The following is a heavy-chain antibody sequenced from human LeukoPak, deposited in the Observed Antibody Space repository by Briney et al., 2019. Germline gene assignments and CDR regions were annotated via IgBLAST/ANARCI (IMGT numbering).Heavy chain of an antibody. CDR3: ASGHCTDDVCFFDY. J-gene: IGHJ4*02. CDR2: MYYSGHT. D-gene: IGHD2-8*01. CDR1: GGSMSTYY. Sequence: PSETLSLTCSVSGGSMSTYYWNWIRQSPGKGLEWIGYMYYSGHTYYNPSHKSRVTISLDTSKNQFSLRLTSVTAADTAVYYCASGHCTDDVCFFDYWGLGTLVTVSS. V-gene: IGHV4-59*01.